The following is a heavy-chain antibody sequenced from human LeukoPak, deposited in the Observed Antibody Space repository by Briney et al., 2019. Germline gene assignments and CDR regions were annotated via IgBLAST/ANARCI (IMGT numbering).Heavy chain of an antibody. Sequence: SETLSLTCAVYGESFSGYFWSWIRQPPGKGLEWIGEINHSGYTNYNPSLKSRVTISVDTSKKQFSLKLSSVTAADTAVYYCARGGSGYDWFDPWGQGTLVTVSS. CDR3: ARGGSGYDWFDP. V-gene: IGHV4-34*01. CDR2: INHSGYT. J-gene: IGHJ5*02. CDR1: GESFSGYF. D-gene: IGHD5-12*01.